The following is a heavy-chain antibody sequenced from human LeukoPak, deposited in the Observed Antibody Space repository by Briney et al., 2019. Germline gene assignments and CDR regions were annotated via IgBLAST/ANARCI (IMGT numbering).Heavy chain of an antibody. CDR3: ASPRLDYVWGTYLDY. V-gene: IGHV3-21*06. D-gene: IGHD3-16*02. Sequence: GGSLRLSCAASGFTFSSYTMNWVRQAPGKGLEWVSSISSSSSYMYYADSVKGRFTISRDNAKNSLYLQMNSLRAEDTAVYYCASPRLDYVWGTYLDYWGQGSLVTVSS. J-gene: IGHJ4*02. CDR1: GFTFSSYT. CDR2: ISSSSSYM.